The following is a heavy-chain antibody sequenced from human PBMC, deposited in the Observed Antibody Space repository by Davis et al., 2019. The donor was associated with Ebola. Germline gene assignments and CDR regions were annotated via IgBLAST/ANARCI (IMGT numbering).Heavy chain of an antibody. CDR1: GYSFTSYW. D-gene: IGHD3-16*02. CDR2: IYPGDSDT. V-gene: IGHV5-51*01. Sequence: GESLKISCKGSGYSFTSYWIGWVRQMPGKGLEWMGFIYPGDSDTRYSPSFQGQVTISADKSISTAYLQWSSLKASDTAMYYCARRYSKPYWYFDLWGRGTLVTVSS. J-gene: IGHJ2*01. CDR3: ARRYSKPYWYFDL.